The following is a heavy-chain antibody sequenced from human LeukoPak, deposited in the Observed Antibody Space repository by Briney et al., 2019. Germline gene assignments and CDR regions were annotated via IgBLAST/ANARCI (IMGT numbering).Heavy chain of an antibody. J-gene: IGHJ4*02. CDR1: GFTFSNYG. Sequence: GDYETLSCTTSGFTFSNYGMHWVRQAPGKGLEFVAFIRNDASNRYYADSLKGRFTISRDNSKNTLYLQMDNLRAEDTAVYYCAKDQSGTYSDASDYWGQGTL. CDR2: IRNDASNR. V-gene: IGHV3-30*02. CDR3: AKDQSGTYSDASDY. D-gene: IGHD1-26*01.